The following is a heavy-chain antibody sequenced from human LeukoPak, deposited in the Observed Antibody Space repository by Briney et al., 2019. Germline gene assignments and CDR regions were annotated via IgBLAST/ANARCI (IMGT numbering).Heavy chain of an antibody. Sequence: GGSLRLSCAASGFTFDDYGMSWVRQAPGEGLEWVSGINWNGDSTGYADSVKGRFTISRDNAKNSLYLQMNSLRAEDTALYHCARDPYYGSGSYSTFEYWGQGTLVTVSS. J-gene: IGHJ4*02. CDR2: INWNGDST. CDR1: GFTFDDYG. CDR3: ARDPYYGSGSYSTFEY. D-gene: IGHD3-10*01. V-gene: IGHV3-20*01.